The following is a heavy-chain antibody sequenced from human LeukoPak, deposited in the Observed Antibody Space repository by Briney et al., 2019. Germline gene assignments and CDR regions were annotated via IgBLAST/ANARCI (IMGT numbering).Heavy chain of an antibody. CDR1: GFTVSDNY. CDR3: ARADSTVEGIDWFDP. Sequence: PGGTLRLSSAASGFTVSDNYMSWVRQGPGKGLEWVSIIYTGGRTSYADFVKGRFSISRDQSKNTVYLQMNNLRVEDTAFYYFARADSTVEGIDWFDPWGQGALVIVSS. CDR2: IYTGGRT. J-gene: IGHJ5*02. D-gene: IGHD4-11*01. V-gene: IGHV3-53*01.